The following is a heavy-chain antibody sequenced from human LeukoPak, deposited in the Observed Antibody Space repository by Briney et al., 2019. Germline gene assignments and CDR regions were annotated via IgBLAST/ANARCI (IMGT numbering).Heavy chain of an antibody. Sequence: GGSLRLSCVASGFTFSSYSMNWVRQAPGKGLEWVSSISSSTNYIYYADSVKGRFTISRDNAKNALYLQMNSLRAEDTAVYYCARKITGPYYFDYWGQGTLVTVSS. CDR2: ISSSTNYI. J-gene: IGHJ4*02. CDR3: ARKITGPYYFDY. V-gene: IGHV3-21*01. D-gene: IGHD1-14*01. CDR1: GFTFSSYS.